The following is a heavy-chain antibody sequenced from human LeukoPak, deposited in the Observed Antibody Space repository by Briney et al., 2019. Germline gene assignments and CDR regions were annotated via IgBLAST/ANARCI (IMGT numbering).Heavy chain of an antibody. V-gene: IGHV3-49*04. Sequence: GGSLRLSCTASGFTFGDYAMSWVRQAPGKGREWVGGIRSKAYGGTTEYAASVKGRFTISRDDSKSIAYLQMNSLKTEDTAVYYCTRAQDIVVVPAAPLDLWGRGTLVTVSS. D-gene: IGHD2-2*01. J-gene: IGHJ2*01. CDR2: IRSKAYGGTT. CDR1: GFTFGDYA. CDR3: TRAQDIVVVPAAPLDL.